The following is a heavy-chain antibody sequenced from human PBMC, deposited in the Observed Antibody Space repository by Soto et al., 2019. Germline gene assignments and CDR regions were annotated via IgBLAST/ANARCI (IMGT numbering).Heavy chain of an antibody. D-gene: IGHD1-26*01. CDR1: GGSISSHY. CDR2: IYYRGST. Sequence: SETLSLTCTVSGGSISSHYWSWVRQAPGKGLEWIGHIYYRGSTSYNPSLRSRSTISVDTSNNQFSLKLNSVTTADTAVYYCARDGREASGMDVWGQGTRVTV. CDR3: ARDGREASGMDV. V-gene: IGHV4-59*11. J-gene: IGHJ6*02.